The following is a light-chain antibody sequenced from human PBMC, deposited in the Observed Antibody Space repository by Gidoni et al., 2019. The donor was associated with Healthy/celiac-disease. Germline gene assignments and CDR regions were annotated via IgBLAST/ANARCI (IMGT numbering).Light chain of an antibody. CDR1: SLRSYY. CDR2: GKN. CDR3: NSRDSSGNHLWV. Sequence: SSELTQDPAVSVAWGQTVRITCQGDSLRSYYASWYQQKPGQAPVLVIYGKNNRPSGIPDRFSGSSSGNTASLTLTGAPAEAEADYYCNSRDSSGNHLWVFGGGTKLTVL. V-gene: IGLV3-19*01. J-gene: IGLJ3*02.